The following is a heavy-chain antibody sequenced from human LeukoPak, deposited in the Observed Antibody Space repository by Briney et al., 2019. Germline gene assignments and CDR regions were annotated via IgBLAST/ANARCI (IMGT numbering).Heavy chain of an antibody. CDR2: IKQDGSER. CDR1: GFTFSSYW. Sequence: GGSLRLSCAASGFTFSSYWMSWVRQAPGKGLEWVANIKQDGSERYYVDSVKGRFTISRDNAKNSLYLQMNSLRAEDTAVYYCAREAAAYHDYCYYYMDVWGKGTTVTVSS. D-gene: IGHD6-13*01. V-gene: IGHV3-7*01. CDR3: AREAAAYHDYCYYYMDV. J-gene: IGHJ6*03.